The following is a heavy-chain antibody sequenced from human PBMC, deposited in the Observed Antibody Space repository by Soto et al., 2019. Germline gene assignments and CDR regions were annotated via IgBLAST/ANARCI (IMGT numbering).Heavy chain of an antibody. J-gene: IGHJ6*02. CDR1: GFTFSSHG. Sequence: QVQLVESGGGVVQPGRSLRLSCAASGFTFSSHGMHWVRQAPGKGLEWVAVIWYDGSKIYYADSVKGRFTISRDNSKNRLYLQMNSLRAEDTAVYYCARWYYGSGSNYGMDVWGQGTTVTVSS. V-gene: IGHV3-33*01. CDR2: IWYDGSKI. CDR3: ARWYYGSGSNYGMDV. D-gene: IGHD3-10*01.